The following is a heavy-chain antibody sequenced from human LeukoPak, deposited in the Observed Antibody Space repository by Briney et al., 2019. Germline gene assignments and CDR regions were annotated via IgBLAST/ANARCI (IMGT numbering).Heavy chain of an antibody. CDR1: GFTFNSYG. Sequence: GGSLRLSCAASGFTFNSYGMHWVRQAPGEGLEWVAVISNDGYNKYYTDSVKGRFTISRDNSKNPLYLQMNSLRAGDTAVYYCAKEWIRGVINYWGQGTLVTVSS. CDR2: ISNDGYNK. V-gene: IGHV3-30*18. CDR3: AKEWIRGVINY. D-gene: IGHD3-10*01. J-gene: IGHJ4*02.